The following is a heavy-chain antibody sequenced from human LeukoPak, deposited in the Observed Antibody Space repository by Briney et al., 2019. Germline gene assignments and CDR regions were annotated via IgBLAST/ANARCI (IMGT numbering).Heavy chain of an antibody. J-gene: IGHJ5*02. V-gene: IGHV4-31*03. CDR3: ARDSYYDSSGST. CDR1: GGSISSGGYY. D-gene: IGHD3-22*01. Sequence: SETLSLTCTVSGGSISSGGYYWSWLRQHPGKGLEWIGYIYYSGSTYYNPSLKSRVTISVDTSKNQFSLKLSSVTAADTAVYYCARDSYYDSSGSTWGQGTLVTVSS. CDR2: IYYSGST.